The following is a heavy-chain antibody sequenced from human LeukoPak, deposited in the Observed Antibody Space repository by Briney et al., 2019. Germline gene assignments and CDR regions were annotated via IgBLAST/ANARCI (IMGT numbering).Heavy chain of an antibody. CDR1: GFTFSSYW. Sequence: GGSLRLSCAASGFTFSSYWMSWVRQAPGKGLEWVANIKQDGSEKYYVDSVKGRFTISRDNAKNSLYLQMNSLRAEDTAVYYCARDRWYYDSSGYVTPHMDVWGKGTTVTVSS. V-gene: IGHV3-7*01. D-gene: IGHD3-22*01. J-gene: IGHJ6*03. CDR3: ARDRWYYDSSGYVTPHMDV. CDR2: IKQDGSEK.